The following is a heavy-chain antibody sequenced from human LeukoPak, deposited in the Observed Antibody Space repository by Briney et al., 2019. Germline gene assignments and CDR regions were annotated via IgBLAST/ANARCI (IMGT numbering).Heavy chain of an antibody. CDR2: ITSTSSAT. CDR1: GFKFSSFS. CDR3: ARAIASYGDSAY. Sequence: GGSLRLSCAASGFKFSSFSMGWVRQAPGKGLEWLSYITSTSSATYYADSLQGRFIISRDNAKNSLYLQTNSLRAHDTAVYYCARAIASYGDSAYWGQGTLVTVSS. V-gene: IGHV3-48*04. J-gene: IGHJ4*02. D-gene: IGHD5-18*01.